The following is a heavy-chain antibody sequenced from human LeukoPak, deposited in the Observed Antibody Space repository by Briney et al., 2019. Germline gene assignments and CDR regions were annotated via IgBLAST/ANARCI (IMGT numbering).Heavy chain of an antibody. V-gene: IGHV3-33*01. D-gene: IGHD2-21*02. J-gene: IGHJ4*02. Sequence: PGGSLRLSCAASGFTFSSYGMHWVRQAPGKGLEWVAVIWYDGGNKYYADSVKGRFTISRDNSKNTLYLQMNSLRAEDTAVYYCSSSYCGGDCYPIDYWGQGTLVTVSS. CDR1: GFTFSSYG. CDR2: IWYDGGNK. CDR3: SSSYCGGDCYPIDY.